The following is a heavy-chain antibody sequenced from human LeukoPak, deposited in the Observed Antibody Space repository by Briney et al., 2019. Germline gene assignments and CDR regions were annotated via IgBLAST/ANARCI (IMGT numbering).Heavy chain of an antibody. Sequence: SETLSLTCAVYGGSFSGYYWSWIRQPPGKGLEWIGEINHSGSTNYNPSLKSRVTMSVDTSKNQFSLKLSSVTAADTAVYYCARTIASLIYSSSWSFDYWGQGTLVTVSS. V-gene: IGHV4-34*01. J-gene: IGHJ4*02. CDR3: ARTIASLIYSSSWSFDY. CDR2: INHSGST. CDR1: GGSFSGYY. D-gene: IGHD6-13*01.